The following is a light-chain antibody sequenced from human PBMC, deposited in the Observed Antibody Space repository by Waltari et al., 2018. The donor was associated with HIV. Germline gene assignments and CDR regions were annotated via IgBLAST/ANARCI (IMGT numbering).Light chain of an antibody. CDR2: PDG. V-gene: IGLV1-44*01. Sequence: QSVLTQPPAASGTPGQRIAIAGSGSATNIGSSSQNWYQQFSRAAPKLLIFPDGQRPSGVPDRFSGSKSGTSASLVISGLQSEDEADYYCPTWDGSLNGVVFGGGTRLTVV. CDR1: ATNIGSSS. CDR3: PTWDGSLNGVV. J-gene: IGLJ3*02.